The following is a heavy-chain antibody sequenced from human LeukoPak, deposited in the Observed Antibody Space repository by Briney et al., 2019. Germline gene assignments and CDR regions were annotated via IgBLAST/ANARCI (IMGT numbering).Heavy chain of an antibody. CDR1: GFTFSNFA. CDR2: ISGSGDKT. V-gene: IGHV3-23*01. J-gene: IGHJ4*02. CDR3: GEGH. Sequence: GGTLRLSCAASGFTFSNFAMIWVRQAPGKGLEWVSAISGSGDKTHYADSVKGRFTISRDNSKSVLYMQLNNLRLEDTAVYYCGEGHWGRGTLVTVSS.